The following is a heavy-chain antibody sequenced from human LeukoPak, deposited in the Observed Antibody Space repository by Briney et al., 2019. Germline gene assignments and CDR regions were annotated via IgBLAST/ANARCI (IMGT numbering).Heavy chain of an antibody. Sequence: GGSLRLSCAASGFTFSTYGMNWVRQAPGKGLEWVSYISSTSGTKYYADSVKGRITISRDNAKNSLYLQMNSLRAEDTAVYYCASSIVADGTSPFDYWGQGTLVTVSS. J-gene: IGHJ4*02. V-gene: IGHV3-48*04. CDR1: GFTFSTYG. CDR2: ISSTSGTK. CDR3: ASSIVADGTSPFDY. D-gene: IGHD6-13*01.